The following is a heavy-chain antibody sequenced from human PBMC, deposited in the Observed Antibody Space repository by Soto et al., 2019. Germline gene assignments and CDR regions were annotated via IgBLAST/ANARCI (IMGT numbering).Heavy chain of an antibody. Sequence: PGGSLRLSCAASGFTFSSYGMHWVRQAPGKGLEWVAVISYDGSNKYYADSVKGRFTISRDNSKNTLYLQMNSLRAEDTAVYYCAKDPHRFGLKNYYYYYGMDVWGQGTTVTVSS. J-gene: IGHJ6*02. D-gene: IGHD3-10*01. V-gene: IGHV3-30*18. CDR1: GFTFSSYG. CDR3: AKDPHRFGLKNYYYYYGMDV. CDR2: ISYDGSNK.